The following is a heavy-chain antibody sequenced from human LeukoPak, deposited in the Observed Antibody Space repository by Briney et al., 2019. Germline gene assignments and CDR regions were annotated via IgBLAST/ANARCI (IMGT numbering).Heavy chain of an antibody. J-gene: IGHJ4*02. CDR2: ISSSGTI. V-gene: IGHV3-69-1*02. D-gene: IGHD3-16*01. CDR1: GFLFSSYT. CDR3: ARWGVGDF. Sequence: GGSLRLSCAASGFLFSSYTMNWVRQAPGKGLEWVSYISSSGTIYYADSVKGRFTISRDNAKNSLYLQMNSLRAEDTAVHYCARWGVGDFLGPGTLVTVSS.